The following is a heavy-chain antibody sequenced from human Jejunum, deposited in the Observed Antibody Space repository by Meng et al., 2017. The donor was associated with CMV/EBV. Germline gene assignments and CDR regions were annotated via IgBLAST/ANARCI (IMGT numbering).Heavy chain of an antibody. Sequence: SGVSFCSYVISCVRQAPAQGLTWMGAIIPIGDKTTYTQEFQGRITITADKFTSTAYMDLNSLRSGDTAVCYCAINPWGFPVDVWGQGTAVTVSS. CDR3: AINPWGFPVDV. J-gene: IGHJ3*01. V-gene: IGHV1-69*06. CDR2: IIPIGDKT. D-gene: IGHD7-27*01. CDR1: GVSFCSYV.